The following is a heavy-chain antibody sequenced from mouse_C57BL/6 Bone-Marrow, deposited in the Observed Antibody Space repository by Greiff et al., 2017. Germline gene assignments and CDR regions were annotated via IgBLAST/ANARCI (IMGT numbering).Heavy chain of an antibody. V-gene: IGHV7-3*01. CDR3: ARYYYGPHWYFDV. CDR2: ISNKANGYTT. J-gene: IGHJ1*03. D-gene: IGHD1-2*01. Sequence: EVQLVESGGGLVQPGGSLSLSCAASGFTFTDYYMSWVRQPPGKALEWLGFISNKANGYTTEYSVSVKGRFTISRDNSQSILYLQMNAQRAEDSATYYCARYYYGPHWYFDVWGTGTTVTVSA. CDR1: GFTFTDYY.